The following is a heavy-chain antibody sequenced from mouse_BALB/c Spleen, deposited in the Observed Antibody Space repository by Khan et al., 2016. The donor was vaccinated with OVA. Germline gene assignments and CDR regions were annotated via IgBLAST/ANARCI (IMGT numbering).Heavy chain of an antibody. CDR2: IYWDDDK. CDR1: GFSLTASGVS. V-gene: IGHV8-12*01. D-gene: IGHD2-4*01. J-gene: IGHJ3*01. CDR3: ARRPRGVYSDYLFAY. Sequence: QVILKESGPGILQPSQTLSLTCSFSGFSLTASGVSVSWIRQPSGKGLEWLAHIYWDDDKRYNPSLKSRLTISKDTSRNKVFLNITSVDAADTATYYCARRPRGVYSDYLFAYWGQGTLVTVSA.